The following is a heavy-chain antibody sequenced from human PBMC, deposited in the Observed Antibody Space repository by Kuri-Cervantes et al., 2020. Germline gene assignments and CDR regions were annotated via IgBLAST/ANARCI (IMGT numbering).Heavy chain of an antibody. V-gene: IGHV1-2*04. D-gene: IGHD3-10*01. CDR1: GYTFTSYG. CDR2: INPNSGGT. J-gene: IGHJ4*02. Sequence: ASVKVSCKASGYTFTSYGFNWVRQAPGQGLEWMGWINPNSGGTNYAQKFQGWVTMARDTSISTAYMELSRLRSDDTAVYYCARGGVEYYGSGSYYLSRNLDYWGQGTLVTVSS. CDR3: ARGGVEYYGSGSYYLSRNLDY.